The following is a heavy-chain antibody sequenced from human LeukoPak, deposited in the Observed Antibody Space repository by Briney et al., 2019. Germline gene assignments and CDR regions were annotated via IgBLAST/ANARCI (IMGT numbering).Heavy chain of an antibody. J-gene: IGHJ5*02. Sequence: PSETLSLTCTVSGGSISSSSYYWGWIRQPPGKGLEWIGSIYYSGSTYYNPSLKSRVTVSVDTSKNQFSLKLSSVTAADTAVYYCARLKGTAYYYGSGSRNWFDPWGQGTLVTVSS. V-gene: IGHV4-39*07. CDR3: ARLKGTAYYYGSGSRNWFDP. D-gene: IGHD3-10*01. CDR2: IYYSGST. CDR1: GGSISSSSYY.